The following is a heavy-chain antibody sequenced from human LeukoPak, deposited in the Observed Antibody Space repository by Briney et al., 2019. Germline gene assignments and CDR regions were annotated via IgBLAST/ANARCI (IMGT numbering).Heavy chain of an antibody. CDR3: ARRSEPHDY. Sequence: GGSLRLSCKGSGYTFTDYWVGWVPQMPGKGLEWMGIIYPGESDTRYSPSFQAQVTISADKSISTAYLQWSSLKASDTAMYYCARRSEPHDYWGQGTLVTVSS. CDR2: IYPGESDT. J-gene: IGHJ4*02. CDR1: GYTFTDYW. D-gene: IGHD1-14*01. V-gene: IGHV5-51*01.